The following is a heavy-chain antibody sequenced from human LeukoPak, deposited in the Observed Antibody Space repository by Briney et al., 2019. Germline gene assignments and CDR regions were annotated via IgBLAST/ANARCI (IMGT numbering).Heavy chain of an antibody. CDR1: GGSISSSSYY. Sequence: SETLSLTCTVSGGSISSSSYYWGWIRQPPGKGLEWIGSIYYSGSTYYNPSLKSRVTISVDTSKNQFSLQLSSVTAADTAVYYCARDDYRGVTNFDPWGQGTLVTVSS. CDR2: IYYSGST. J-gene: IGHJ5*02. V-gene: IGHV4-39*07. D-gene: IGHD3-10*01. CDR3: ARDDYRGVTNFDP.